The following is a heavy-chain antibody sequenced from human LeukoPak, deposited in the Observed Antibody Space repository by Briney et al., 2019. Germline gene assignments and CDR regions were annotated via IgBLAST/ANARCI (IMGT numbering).Heavy chain of an antibody. D-gene: IGHD3-22*01. V-gene: IGHV4-59*01. J-gene: IGHJ4*02. CDR2: IYYSGST. CDR1: GGSISSYY. CDR3: ASLEVKNTYYYDSSGLFFGY. Sequence: SETLSLTCTVSGGSISSYYWSWIRQPPGKGLEWIGYIYYSGSTNYNPSLKSRVTISVDTSKNQFSLKLNSVTAADTAVYYCASLEVKNTYYYDSSGLFFGYWGQGTLVTVSS.